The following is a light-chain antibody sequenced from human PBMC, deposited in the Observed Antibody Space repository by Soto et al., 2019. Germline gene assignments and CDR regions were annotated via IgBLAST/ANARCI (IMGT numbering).Light chain of an antibody. CDR2: GAS. CDR3: QQRSSWPWT. CDR1: QSVSSN. V-gene: IGKV3-11*01. J-gene: IGKJ1*01. Sequence: MMRTQSPATLSVSPGERATLSCRASQSVSSNLAWYQQKTGQAPRLLFYGASTRATGIPARFSGSGSGTDFTLTISSLEPEDCAVYYCQQRSSWPWTFGQGTKGDIK.